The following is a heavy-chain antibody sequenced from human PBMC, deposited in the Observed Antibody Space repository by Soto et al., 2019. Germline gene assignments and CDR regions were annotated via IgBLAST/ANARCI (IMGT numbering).Heavy chain of an antibody. CDR1: GYTFTSYY. Sequence: VASVKVSCKASGYTFTSYYMHWVRQAPGQGLEWMGIINPSGGSTSYAQKFQGRVTMTRDTSTSTVYMELSSLRSEDTAVYYCARSSDYVWGSYRPRYFDYWGQGTLVTVSS. CDR3: ARSSDYVWGSYRPRYFDY. CDR2: INPSGGST. V-gene: IGHV1-46*01. D-gene: IGHD3-16*02. J-gene: IGHJ4*02.